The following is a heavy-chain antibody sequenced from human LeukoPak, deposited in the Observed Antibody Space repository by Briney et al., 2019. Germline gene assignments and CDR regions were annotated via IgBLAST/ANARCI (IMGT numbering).Heavy chain of an antibody. D-gene: IGHD3-22*01. J-gene: IGHJ4*02. CDR2: IWYDGSNK. V-gene: IGHV3-33*01. CDR1: GFTFSSYG. CDR3: ARDWYYYDSSGYYHAYAFDY. Sequence: PGGSLRLSCAASGFTFSSYGMHWVRQAPGEGLEWVAVIWYDGSNKYYADSVKGRFTISRDNSKNTLYLQMNSLRAEDTAVYYCARDWYYYDSSGYYHAYAFDYWGQGTLVTVSS.